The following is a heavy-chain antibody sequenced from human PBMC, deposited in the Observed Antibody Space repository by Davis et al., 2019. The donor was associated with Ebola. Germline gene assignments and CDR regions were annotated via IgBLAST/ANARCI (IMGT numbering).Heavy chain of an antibody. V-gene: IGHV1-18*01. CDR3: TRGHYSGSYSDNFDY. J-gene: IGHJ4*02. D-gene: IGHD1-26*01. CDR1: GYTFTSYG. CDR2: ISAYTRNT. Sequence: ASVKVSCKASGYTFTSYGISWVRQAPGQGLEWMGWISAYTRNTNYPRRFQDRVKMTTDSSTTTVYMELRSLRSDDTAVYYCTRGHYSGSYSDNFDYWGQGTLVTVSS.